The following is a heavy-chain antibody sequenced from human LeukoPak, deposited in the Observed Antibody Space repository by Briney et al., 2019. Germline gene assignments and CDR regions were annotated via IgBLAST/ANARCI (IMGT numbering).Heavy chain of an antibody. Sequence: PGGSLRLSCAASGFTVSSNYMSWVRQAPGKGLEWVSVIYSGGRTYYADSVKGRFTISRHNSKNTLYLQMNSLRAEDTAVYYCARSRGRWSQYNWFDPWGQGTLVTVSS. V-gene: IGHV3-53*04. D-gene: IGHD2-15*01. CDR2: IYSGGRT. CDR3: ARSRGRWSQYNWFDP. J-gene: IGHJ5*02. CDR1: GFTVSSNY.